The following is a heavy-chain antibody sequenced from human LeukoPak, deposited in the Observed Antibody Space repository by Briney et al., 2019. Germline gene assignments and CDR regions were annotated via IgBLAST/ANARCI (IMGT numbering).Heavy chain of an antibody. CDR2: IKQDGSEK. CDR3: ARDRVEMATIPYY. J-gene: IGHJ4*02. D-gene: IGHD5-24*01. Sequence: GGSLRLSCAASGFTVSSNYMSWVRQAPGKGLEWVANIKQDGSEKYYVDSVKGRFTISRDNSKNTLYLQMNSLRAEDTAVYYCARDRVEMATIPYYWGQGTLVTVSS. V-gene: IGHV3-7*01. CDR1: GFTVSSNY.